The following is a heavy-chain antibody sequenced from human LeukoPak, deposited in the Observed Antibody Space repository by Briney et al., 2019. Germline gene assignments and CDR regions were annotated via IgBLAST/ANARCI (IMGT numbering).Heavy chain of an antibody. CDR3: AREDSSDPSGMDV. D-gene: IGHD3-22*01. CDR2: IYYSGST. CDR1: GGSFSGYY. V-gene: IGHV4-59*01. Sequence: SETLSLTCAVYGGSFSGYYWSWIRQPPGKGLEWIGYIYYSGSTNYNPSLKSRVTISVDTSKNQFSLKLSSVTAADTAVYYCAREDSSDPSGMDVWGQGTTVTVSS. J-gene: IGHJ6*02.